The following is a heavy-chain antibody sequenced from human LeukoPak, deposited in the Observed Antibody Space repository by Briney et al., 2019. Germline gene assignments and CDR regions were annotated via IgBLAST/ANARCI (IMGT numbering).Heavy chain of an antibody. Sequence: GTSLRLSCAASGFTFSSYGMHWVRQAPGKGLEWVAAISYDGSNEYYTDSVKGRFTISRENSKNTLYLQMSSLRAGDTAVYYCAKDNYYDSSAYQDYWGQGTLDTVSS. J-gene: IGHJ4*02. V-gene: IGHV3-30*18. CDR3: AKDNYYDSSAYQDY. CDR1: GFTFSSYG. CDR2: ISYDGSNE. D-gene: IGHD3-22*01.